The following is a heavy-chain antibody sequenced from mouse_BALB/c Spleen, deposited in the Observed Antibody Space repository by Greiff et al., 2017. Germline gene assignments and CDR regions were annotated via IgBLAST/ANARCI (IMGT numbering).Heavy chain of an antibody. CDR1: GFTFSSYA. CDR3: ARKDDDAMDY. J-gene: IGHJ4*01. CDR2: ISSGGSYT. Sequence: EVQRVESGGGLVKPGGSLKLSCAASGFTFSSYAMSWVRQTPEKRLEWVATISSGGSYTYYPDSVKGRFTISRDNAKNTLYLQMSSLRSEDTAMYYCARKDDDAMDYWGQGTSVTVSS. V-gene: IGHV5-9-3*01.